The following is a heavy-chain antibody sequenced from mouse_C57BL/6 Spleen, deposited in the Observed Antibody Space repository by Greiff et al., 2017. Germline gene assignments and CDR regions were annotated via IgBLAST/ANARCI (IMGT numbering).Heavy chain of an antibody. J-gene: IGHJ1*03. Sequence: LVESGAELARPGASVKLSCKASGYTFTSYGISWVKQRTGQGLEWIGEIYPRSGNTYYNEKFKGKATLTADKSSSTAYMELRSLTSEDSAVYFCARYYSNWYFDVWGTGTTVTVSS. CDR3: ARYYSNWYFDV. D-gene: IGHD2-5*01. CDR2: IYPRSGNT. V-gene: IGHV1-81*01. CDR1: GYTFTSYG.